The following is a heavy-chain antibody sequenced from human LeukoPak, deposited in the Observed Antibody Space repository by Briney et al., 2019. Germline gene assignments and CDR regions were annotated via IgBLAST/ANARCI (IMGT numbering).Heavy chain of an antibody. D-gene: IGHD2-2*01. CDR2: INHSGST. CDR3: ARVDCSSTSCYGGGWFDP. Sequence: SETLSLTCAVYGGSFSGYYWSWIRQPPGRGLEWIGEINHSGSTNYNPSLKSRVTISVDTSKNQFSLKLSSVTAADTAVYYCARVDCSSTSCYGGGWFDPWGQGTLVTVSS. V-gene: IGHV4-34*01. J-gene: IGHJ5*02. CDR1: GGSFSGYY.